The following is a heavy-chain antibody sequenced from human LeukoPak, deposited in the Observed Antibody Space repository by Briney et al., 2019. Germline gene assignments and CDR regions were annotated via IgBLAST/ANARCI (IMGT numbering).Heavy chain of an antibody. D-gene: IGHD1-26*01. V-gene: IGHV3-74*01. CDR3: AKVSGSYWYFDL. Sequence: GGSLRLSCAASGFTFSSHWMHWVRQAPGKGLVWVSRINSDGSSISYADSVKGRFTISRDNAKNSLYLQMNSLRAEDTALYYCAKVSGSYWYFDLWGRGTLVTVSS. CDR2: INSDGSSI. CDR1: GFTFSSHW. J-gene: IGHJ2*01.